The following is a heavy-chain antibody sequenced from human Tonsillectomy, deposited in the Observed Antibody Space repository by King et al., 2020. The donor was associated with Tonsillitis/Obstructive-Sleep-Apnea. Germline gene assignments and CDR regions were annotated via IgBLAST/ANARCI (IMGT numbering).Heavy chain of an antibody. CDR3: ARARVLKGGFDP. CDR2: IWYDGSKK. D-gene: IGHD1-26*01. Sequence: VQLVESGGGVVQPGRSLRLSCAASGFTFSNYGMHWVRQAPGKGLEWVALIWYDGSKKYYGDSVKGRFTISRDNSKNTLYLQMNSLRAEDTAVYYCARARVLKGGFDPWGQGTLVTVSS. V-gene: IGHV3-33*01. J-gene: IGHJ5*02. CDR1: GFTFSNYG.